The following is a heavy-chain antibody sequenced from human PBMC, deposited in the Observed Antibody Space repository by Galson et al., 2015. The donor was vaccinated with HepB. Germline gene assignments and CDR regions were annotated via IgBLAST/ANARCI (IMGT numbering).Heavy chain of an antibody. D-gene: IGHD3-22*01. Sequence: SLRLSCAASGFTFSSYAMSWVRQAPGKGLEWVSAISGSGGSTYYADSVKGRFTISRDNSKNTLYLQMNSLRAEDTAVYYCAKRRESITMIVVVVSFDYWGQGTLVTVPS. V-gene: IGHV3-23*01. CDR3: AKRRESITMIVVVVSFDY. CDR1: GFTFSSYA. CDR2: ISGSGGST. J-gene: IGHJ4*02.